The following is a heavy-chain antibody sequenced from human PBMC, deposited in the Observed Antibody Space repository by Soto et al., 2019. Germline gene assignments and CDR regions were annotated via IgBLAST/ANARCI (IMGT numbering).Heavy chain of an antibody. V-gene: IGHV3-23*01. J-gene: IGHJ5*02. D-gene: IGHD2-15*01. CDR3: AKEIASSYFPLDA. Sequence: EVQLLESGGGLVQPGGSLRLSCAASGFTFRDYALTWVRQAPGKGLEWVSTISGSSGSTYYADSVKGRFTISRDNFGNTLYLQMNSLRAEDTAFYFCAKEIASSYFPLDAWGQGTLVTVSS. CDR1: GFTFRDYA. CDR2: ISGSSGST.